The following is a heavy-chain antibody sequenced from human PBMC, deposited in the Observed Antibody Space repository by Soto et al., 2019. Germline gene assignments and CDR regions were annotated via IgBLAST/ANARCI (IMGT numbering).Heavy chain of an antibody. CDR2: INVDNGNI. CDR1: GYTFSDHA. D-gene: IGHD6-13*01. CDR3: ARVGPGYGSSYYYYGMDV. V-gene: IGHV1-3*01. J-gene: IGHJ6*02. Sequence: QVQLVQSGAEVKKPGASVKVSCKASGYTFSDHAMHWVRQAPGQSLEWMGWINVDNGNIKYSQKFQDRVTITRDTSASTDYMELSSLRSEDTAVYYCARVGPGYGSSYYYYGMDVWGQGTTVTVSS.